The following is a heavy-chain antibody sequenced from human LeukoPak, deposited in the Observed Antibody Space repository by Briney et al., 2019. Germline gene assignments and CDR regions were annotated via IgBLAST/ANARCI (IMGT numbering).Heavy chain of an antibody. V-gene: IGHV1-8*01. D-gene: IGHD2-15*01. CDR3: ARGEAVVAAGAISVVYYYGTDV. J-gene: IGHJ6*02. CDR2: MNPNSGNT. Sequence: GASVKVSFKASGYTFTRYDINWVRQATGQGGEWMGWMNPNSGNTGYTQKFQGRVTITRNTSIRTAYMELSSLRSEDTAVYYCARGEAVVAAGAISVVYYYGTDVWGQGTTVTVSS. CDR1: GYTFTRYD.